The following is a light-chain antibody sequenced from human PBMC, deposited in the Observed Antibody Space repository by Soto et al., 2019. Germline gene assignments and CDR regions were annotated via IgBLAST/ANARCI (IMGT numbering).Light chain of an antibody. CDR2: DAS. CDR3: QQRSSWPRT. V-gene: IGKV3-11*01. J-gene: IGKJ1*01. Sequence: EIVLTQSPATLSLSPGERATLSCRASQSVSSYLAWSQQKPGQVPRLLIYDASNRATGIPARFSGSGSGTDFPLTISSLESEDFGVYYCQQRSSWPRTFGQGTKVEIK. CDR1: QSVSSY.